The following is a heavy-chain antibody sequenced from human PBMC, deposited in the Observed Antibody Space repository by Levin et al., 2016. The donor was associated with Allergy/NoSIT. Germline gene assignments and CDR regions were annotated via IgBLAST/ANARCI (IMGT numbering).Heavy chain of an antibody. J-gene: IGHJ3*01. D-gene: IGHD5-24*01. CDR1: GFTFSSYA. Sequence: GGSLRLSCAASGFTFSSYAMHWVRQAPGKGLEWVAVISYDGSNKYYADSVKGRFTISRDNSKNTLYLQMNSLRAEDTAVYYCARALQAGWGQGTMVTVSS. CDR2: ISYDGSNK. CDR3: ARALQAG. V-gene: IGHV3-30-3*01.